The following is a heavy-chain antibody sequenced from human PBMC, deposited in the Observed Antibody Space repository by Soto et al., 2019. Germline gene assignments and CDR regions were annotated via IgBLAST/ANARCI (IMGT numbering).Heavy chain of an antibody. V-gene: IGHV3-23*01. CDR1: GFTFSSYA. CDR3: AKVPSIAAAVGSAFDI. CDR2: ISGSGGST. Sequence: GGSLRLSCAASGFTFSSYAMSWVRQAPGKGLEWVSAISGSGGSTYYADSVKGRFTISRDNSKNTLYLQMTSLRAEDTAVYYCAKVPSIAAAVGSAFDIWGQGTMVTVSS. J-gene: IGHJ3*02. D-gene: IGHD6-13*01.